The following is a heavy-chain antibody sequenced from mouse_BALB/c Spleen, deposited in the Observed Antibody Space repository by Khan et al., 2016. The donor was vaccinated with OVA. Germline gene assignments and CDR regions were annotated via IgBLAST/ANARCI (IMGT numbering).Heavy chain of an antibody. CDR1: GYTFSSYW. CDR2: IYPGNGNT. J-gene: IGHJ2*01. Sequence: QVQLQQSGAELARPGASVKLSCKASGYTFSSYWMQWVKQRPGQGLEWIGTIYPGNGNTRYTQKFMGKATLTADTSSSTASMQLSSLTSEDSAVXYCARGNFYGTTSYIDYWGQGTTLTVSS. CDR3: ARGNFYGTTSYIDY. V-gene: IGHV1-87*01. D-gene: IGHD1-1*01.